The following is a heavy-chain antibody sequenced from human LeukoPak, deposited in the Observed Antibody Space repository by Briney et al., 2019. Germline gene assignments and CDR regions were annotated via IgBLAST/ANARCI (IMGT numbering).Heavy chain of an antibody. D-gene: IGHD6-13*01. CDR3: ARFIAAPRGWFDP. CDR2: IIPIFGTA. CDR1: GGTFSSYA. V-gene: IGHV1-69*13. J-gene: IGHJ5*02. Sequence: ASVKVSCKASGGTFSSYAISWVRQAPGQGLEWMGGIIPIFGTANYAQKFQGRVTITADESTSTAYMELSSLRSEDTAVYYCARFIAAPRGWFDPWGQGTLVTVSS.